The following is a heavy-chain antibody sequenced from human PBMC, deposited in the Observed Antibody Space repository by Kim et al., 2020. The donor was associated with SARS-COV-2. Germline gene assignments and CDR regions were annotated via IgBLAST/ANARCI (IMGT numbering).Heavy chain of an antibody. CDR2: IYYSGSS. CDR3: ARGFDY. Sequence: SETLSLTCTVSGDSISSYYWSWIRQPPGKGLEWIGFIYYSGSSNSNPTLKSRVTITVDTSKNQIPLKLSPVTAADTAASYCARGFDYGGQGTLVTVSS. V-gene: IGHV4-59*01. CDR1: GDSISSYY. J-gene: IGHJ4*02.